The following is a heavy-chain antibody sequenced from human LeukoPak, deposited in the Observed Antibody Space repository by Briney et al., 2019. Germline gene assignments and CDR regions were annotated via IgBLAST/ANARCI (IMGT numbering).Heavy chain of an antibody. J-gene: IGHJ4*02. D-gene: IGHD3-10*01. CDR3: ARGGTYGSVDY. Sequence: GGSLRLSCAASGFNFDFYWVHWVRQPPGKGLIWVSYINSDASSTGDADSVKGRFTISRDNAKNTLYLQLTSLRAEDTAVYYCARGGTYGSVDYWGQGTLVTVSS. CDR2: INSDASST. V-gene: IGHV3-74*01. CDR1: GFNFDFYW.